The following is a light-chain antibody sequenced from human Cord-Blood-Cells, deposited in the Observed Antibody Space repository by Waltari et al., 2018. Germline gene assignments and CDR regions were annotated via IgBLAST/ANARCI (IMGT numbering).Light chain of an antibody. CDR2: EGS. Sequence: SGSPGQSITISCTGTSSDVGSYNLVSWYQQHPGKAPKLMIYEGSKRPSGVSNRFSGSKSGNTASLTISGLQAEDEADYYCCSYAGSRVVFGGGTKLTVL. V-gene: IGLV2-23*01. J-gene: IGLJ2*01. CDR3: CSYAGSRVV. CDR1: SSDVGSYNL.